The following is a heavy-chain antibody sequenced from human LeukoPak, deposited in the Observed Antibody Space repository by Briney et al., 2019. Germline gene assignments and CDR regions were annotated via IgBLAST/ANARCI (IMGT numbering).Heavy chain of an antibody. J-gene: IGHJ4*02. V-gene: IGHV4-4*02. CDR1: GGSISSSNW. CDR3: ARDRYIINWFFDH. CDR2: VHHSGST. D-gene: IGHD1-1*01. Sequence: SGTLSLTCAVSGGSISSSNWWSWVRPPPGKGLEWIGEVHHSGSTNYTPSLKSRVTISVDKSKNQFSLRLTSVTAADTAVYYCARDRYIINWFFDHWGQGAPVTVSS.